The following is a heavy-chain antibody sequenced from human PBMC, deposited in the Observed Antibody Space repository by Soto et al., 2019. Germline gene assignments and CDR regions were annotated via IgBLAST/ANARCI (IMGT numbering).Heavy chain of an antibody. J-gene: IGHJ6*02. Sequence: EVQLLESGGGLVQPGGSLRLSCAASGFPFSTSAMNWVRQAPGKGLEWVAIISASSDAAYYAESVKGRFASSRDNSKNTLYLQMNSLRAEDPAVYYGARNSGSYPVYNGLSLWGQGTTVTVS. CDR3: ARNSGSYPVYNGLSL. CDR1: GFPFSTSA. CDR2: ISASSDAA. D-gene: IGHD1-26*01. V-gene: IGHV3-23*01.